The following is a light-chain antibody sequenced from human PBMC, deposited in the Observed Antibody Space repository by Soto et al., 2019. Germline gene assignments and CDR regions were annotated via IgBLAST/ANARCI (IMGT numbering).Light chain of an antibody. CDR1: QSVSGSY. CDR3: QQYGSSKT. V-gene: IGKV3-20*01. CDR2: GAS. Sequence: ENVLTQSPGTLSLSPGERATLSCRASQSVSGSYLAWYQQKPGQAPRLLIYGASSRATGIPDRFSGSGSGTDFTLTISRLETEDFAVYYCQQYGSSKTFGQGTKVDIK. J-gene: IGKJ1*01.